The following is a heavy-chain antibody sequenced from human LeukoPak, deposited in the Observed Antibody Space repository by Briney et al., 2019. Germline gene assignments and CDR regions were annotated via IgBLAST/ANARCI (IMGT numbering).Heavy chain of an antibody. Sequence: GGSLRLSCAASGFTFDDYAMHWVRQAPGKGLEWVSGISWNSGSIGYADSVKGRFTISRDNAKNALYLQMNSLRGEDTAVYYCVARGGWARFDYWGQGTLVTVSS. CDR2: ISWNSGSI. CDR3: VARGGWARFDY. V-gene: IGHV3-9*01. D-gene: IGHD6-19*01. CDR1: GFTFDDYA. J-gene: IGHJ4*02.